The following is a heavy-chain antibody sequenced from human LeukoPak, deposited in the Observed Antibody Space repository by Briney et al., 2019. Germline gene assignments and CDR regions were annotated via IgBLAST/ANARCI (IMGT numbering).Heavy chain of an antibody. D-gene: IGHD6-13*01. CDR3: ARHFYGATTGTLAGWFDP. V-gene: IGHV4-39*01. Sequence: SETLSLTCTVSGGSISSSSYYWGWIRQPSGKGLEWIGSIYDSGRTSCNPSLKSRLTISVDTSKNQFSLKLSSVTAADTAVYYCARHFYGATTGTLAGWFDPWGQGTLVTVSS. CDR2: IYDSGRT. J-gene: IGHJ5*02. CDR1: GGSISSSSYY.